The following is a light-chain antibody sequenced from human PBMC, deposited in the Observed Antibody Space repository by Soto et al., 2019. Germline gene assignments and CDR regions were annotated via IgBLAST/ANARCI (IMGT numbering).Light chain of an antibody. Sequence: QSALTQPPSVSGSPGQLVTISCTATSSDIGDYNRVSWYQQAPGTAPKLMIYEVRMRPSGVPDRFSGSKSGNTASLTISGLQPDDEADYYCSLYTTSGTYVFGTGTKLTVL. CDR3: SLYTTSGTYV. J-gene: IGLJ1*01. CDR2: EVR. CDR1: SSDIGDYNR. V-gene: IGLV2-18*01.